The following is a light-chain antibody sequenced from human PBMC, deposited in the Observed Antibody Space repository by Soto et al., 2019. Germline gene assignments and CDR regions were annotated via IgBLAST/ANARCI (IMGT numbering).Light chain of an antibody. CDR1: SSDVGGYKY. CDR2: EVN. Sequence: QSVLTQRASVSGSPGQSITISCTGTSSDVGGYKYVYWYQQHPGKVPKLIIYEVNNRPSGVSNRFSGLKSGNTASLIISGLQAEDEADYYCSSYATRGGWVFGGGTKLPS. CDR3: SSYATRGGWV. V-gene: IGLV2-14*01. J-gene: IGLJ3*02.